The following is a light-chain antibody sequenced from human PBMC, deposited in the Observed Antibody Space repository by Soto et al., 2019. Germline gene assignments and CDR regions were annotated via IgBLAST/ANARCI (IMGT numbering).Light chain of an antibody. CDR2: EVS. CDR3: SSYTGSSTSL. CDR1: STDVGAYNY. Sequence: QSVLTQPASVSGSPGQSITISCTGTSTDVGAYNYVSWYQQHPGKAPKLLIYEVSNRPAGFSNRFSGSKSDNTASLTISELQAEDEADYHCSSYTGSSTSLFGGGTTLTVL. J-gene: IGLJ2*01. V-gene: IGLV2-14*01.